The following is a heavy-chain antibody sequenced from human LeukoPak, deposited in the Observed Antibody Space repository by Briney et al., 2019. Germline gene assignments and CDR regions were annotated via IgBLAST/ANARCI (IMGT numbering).Heavy chain of an antibody. V-gene: IGHV4-59*01. Sequence: SETLSLTCTVSGGSISSYYWSWIRQPPGKGLEWIGYIYYSGSTNYNPSLKSRVTISVDTSKNQFSLKLSSVTAADTAVYYCARRSGYSSGWYTGPLNWFDPWGQGTLVTVSS. D-gene: IGHD6-19*01. J-gene: IGHJ5*02. CDR1: GGSISSYY. CDR2: IYYSGST. CDR3: ARRSGYSSGWYTGPLNWFDP.